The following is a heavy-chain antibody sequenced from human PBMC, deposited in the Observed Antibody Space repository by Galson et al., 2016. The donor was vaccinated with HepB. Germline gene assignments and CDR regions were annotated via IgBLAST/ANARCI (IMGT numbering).Heavy chain of an antibody. CDR1: GYSFTTYW. D-gene: IGHD6-25*01. CDR3: ATSTGYRSGWGAFDI. CDR2: IYPGDSDT. Sequence: QSGAEVKKPGESLKISCKASGYSFTTYWIGWVRQMPGKGLEWMGTIYPGDSDTRYSPSSQGQVTISADKSISAAYLQWNSLKASDTAIYYCATSTGYRSGWGAFDIWGQGTMATVSS. V-gene: IGHV5-51*01. J-gene: IGHJ3*02.